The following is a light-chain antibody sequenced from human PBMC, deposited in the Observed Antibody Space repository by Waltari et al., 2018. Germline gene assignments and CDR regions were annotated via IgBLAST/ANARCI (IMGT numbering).Light chain of an antibody. Sequence: EIVLTQSPGTLSLPPGAPATLSCMSSKGVTRGQLAWYQQRPGQSPRLLFDGGSTRATDIPDRFSATGSGADFTLTISTLEPEDVAVYYCQQYDGSPFTFGPGTRV. CDR2: GGS. V-gene: IGKV3-20*01. CDR1: KGVTRGQ. CDR3: QQYDGSPFT. J-gene: IGKJ3*01.